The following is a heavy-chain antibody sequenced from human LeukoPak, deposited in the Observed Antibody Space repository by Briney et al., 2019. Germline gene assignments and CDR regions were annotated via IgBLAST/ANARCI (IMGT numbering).Heavy chain of an antibody. CDR1: GFTFSNYW. J-gene: IGHJ5*02. Sequence: GGSLRLSCAASGFTFSNYWMIWVRQAPGKGLEWVGNIKQDGSEKRYADSVRGRFSTSRDNAQTSLYLQMNSLRAEDTAVYYCARASDPWLQLTWGQGTLVIVSS. V-gene: IGHV3-7*05. D-gene: IGHD5-24*01. CDR3: ARASDPWLQLT. CDR2: IKQDGSEK.